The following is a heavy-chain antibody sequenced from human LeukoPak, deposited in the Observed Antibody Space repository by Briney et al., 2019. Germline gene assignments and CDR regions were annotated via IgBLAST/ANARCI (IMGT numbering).Heavy chain of an antibody. D-gene: IGHD2-15*01. CDR3: ARGVVAARNWFDP. CDR2: IKQDGSEK. J-gene: IGHJ5*02. CDR1: GFTFSSYW. V-gene: IGHV3-7*01. Sequence: RPGGSLRLSCAASGFTFSSYWMSWVRQAPGKGLEGVANIKQDGSEKYYVDSVKGRFTISRDNAKNSLYLQMNSLRAGDTAVYYCARGVVAARNWFDPWGQGTLVTVSS.